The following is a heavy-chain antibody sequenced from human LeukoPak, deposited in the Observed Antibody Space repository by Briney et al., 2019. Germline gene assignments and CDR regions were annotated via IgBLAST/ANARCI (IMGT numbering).Heavy chain of an antibody. CDR2: IFYSGST. CDR1: GGSISSGHYY. D-gene: IGHD3-16*01. Sequence: SETLSLTCTVSGGSISSGHYYWTWIRHRPGRGLEWIGYIFYSGSTYYNPSLKSRITISVDTSKNQCSLKLSSVTAADTAVYYCARVLGNSAFDIWGQGTMVTVSS. J-gene: IGHJ3*02. CDR3: ARVLGNSAFDI. V-gene: IGHV4-30-4*08.